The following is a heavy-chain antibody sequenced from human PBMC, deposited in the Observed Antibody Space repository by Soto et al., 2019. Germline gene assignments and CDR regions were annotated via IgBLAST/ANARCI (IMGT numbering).Heavy chain of an antibody. J-gene: IGHJ6*03. CDR2: ISGSGGST. D-gene: IGHD3-3*01. CDR1: GFTFSSYA. Sequence: EVQLLESGGGLVQPGGSLRLSCAASGFTFSSYAMNWVRQAPGKGLEWVSSISGSGGSTYYADSVKGRFTISRDNSKNMLYLQMNSLEADDTAVYYCAKAGALRFLEYYYYYMDVWGKGTTVTVSS. CDR3: AKAGALRFLEYYYYYMDV. V-gene: IGHV3-23*01.